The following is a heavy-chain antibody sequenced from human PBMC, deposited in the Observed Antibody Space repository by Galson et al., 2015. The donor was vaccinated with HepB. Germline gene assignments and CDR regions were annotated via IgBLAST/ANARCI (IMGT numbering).Heavy chain of an antibody. CDR1: GYTFTSYA. D-gene: IGHD6-13*01. V-gene: IGHV7-4-1*02. CDR3: ARTTNPDIAAADY. J-gene: IGHJ4*02. CDR2: INTNTGNP. Sequence: SVKVSCKASGYTFTSYAMNWVRQAPGQGLEWMGWINTNTGNPTYAQGFTGRFVFSLDTSVSTADLQISSLKAEDTAVYYCARTTNPDIAAADYWGQGTLVTVSS.